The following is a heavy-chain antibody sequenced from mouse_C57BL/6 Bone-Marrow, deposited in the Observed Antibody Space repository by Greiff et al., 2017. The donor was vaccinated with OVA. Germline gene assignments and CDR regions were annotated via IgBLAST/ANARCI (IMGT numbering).Heavy chain of an antibody. D-gene: IGHD2-4*01. Sequence: EVHLVESGGGLVKPGGSLKLSCAASGFTFSSYAMSWVRQTPEKRLEWVATISDGGSYTYYPDNVKGRFTISRDNAKNNLYLQMSHLKSEDTAMYYCARVPYDYDVGWFAYWGQGTLVTVSA. CDR2: ISDGGSYT. CDR3: ARVPYDYDVGWFAY. CDR1: GFTFSSYA. J-gene: IGHJ3*01. V-gene: IGHV5-4*01.